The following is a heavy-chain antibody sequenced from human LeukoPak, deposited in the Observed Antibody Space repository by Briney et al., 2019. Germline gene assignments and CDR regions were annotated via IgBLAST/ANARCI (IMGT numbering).Heavy chain of an antibody. J-gene: IGHJ4*02. D-gene: IGHD3-22*01. CDR2: IYSGGST. CDR1: GFTVSSNY. Sequence: PGGSLRLSCAASGFTVSSNYMSWVRQAPGKGLEWVSVIYSGGSTYYADSVKGRFTISRDNSKNTLYLQMNSLRAEDTAAYYCARIDYYDKGTLDYWGQGTLVTVSS. CDR3: ARIDYYDKGTLDY. V-gene: IGHV3-66*01.